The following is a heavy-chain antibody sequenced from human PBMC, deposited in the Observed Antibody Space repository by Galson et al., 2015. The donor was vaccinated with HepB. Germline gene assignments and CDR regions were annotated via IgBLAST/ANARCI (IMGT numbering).Heavy chain of an antibody. CDR1: GGTFSSYA. Sequence: SVKVSCKASGGTFSSYAISWVRQAPGQGLEWMGGIIPIFGTANYAQKFQGRVTITADKSTSTAYMELSSLRSEDTAVYYCARTPGIAVAGTGQGRFDPWGQGTLVTVSS. D-gene: IGHD6-19*01. V-gene: IGHV1-69*06. CDR2: IIPIFGTA. J-gene: IGHJ5*02. CDR3: ARTPGIAVAGTGQGRFDP.